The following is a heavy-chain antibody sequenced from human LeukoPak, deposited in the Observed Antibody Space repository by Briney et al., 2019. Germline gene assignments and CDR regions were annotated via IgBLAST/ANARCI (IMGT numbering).Heavy chain of an antibody. CDR2: ISGSGDST. CDR1: GFTFSSYA. CDR3: AKARPLDSSSWSHGDY. V-gene: IGHV3-23*01. D-gene: IGHD6-13*01. J-gene: IGHJ4*02. Sequence: GGSLRLSCAASGFTFSSYAMSWVRQAPGKGLEWVAAISGSGDSTYYGDSVKGRFTISRDNSKNTLYLQMNSLRAEDTAVYYCAKARPLDSSSWSHGDYWGQGTLVTVSS.